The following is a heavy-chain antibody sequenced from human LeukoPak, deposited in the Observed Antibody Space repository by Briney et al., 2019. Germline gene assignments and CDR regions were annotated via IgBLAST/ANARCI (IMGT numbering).Heavy chain of an antibody. V-gene: IGHV6-1*01. CDR2: AYYRSKWYN. J-gene: IGHJ4*02. CDR3: ARDSSAMFDY. CDR1: GDSVSSNSAT. Sequence: SQTLSLTCAISGDSVSSNSATWHWIRQYPSRGLEWLGRAYYRSKWYNDYAISVKSRITINPDTSKNQFSLQLNSVTPEDTAVYYCARDSSAMFDYWGQGTLVTVSS. D-gene: IGHD2-2*01.